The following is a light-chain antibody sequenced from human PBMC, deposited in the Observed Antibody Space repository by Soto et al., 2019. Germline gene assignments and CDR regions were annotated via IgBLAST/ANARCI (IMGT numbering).Light chain of an antibody. CDR3: QHRSNWPTT. CDR2: EGS. CDR1: QSVNNY. Sequence: EIVLTQSPAILSLPPGERATLSCRASQSVNNYLAWYQQKAGQAPRLLIYEGSKRATGIPARFSGSGSGTDFTLTISSLEPEDFAVYYCQHRSNWPTTFGQGTKVEIK. V-gene: IGKV3-11*01. J-gene: IGKJ2*01.